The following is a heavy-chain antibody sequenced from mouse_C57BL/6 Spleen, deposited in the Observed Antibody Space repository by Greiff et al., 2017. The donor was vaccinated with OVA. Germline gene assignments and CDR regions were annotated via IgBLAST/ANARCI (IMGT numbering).Heavy chain of an antibody. CDR1: GYTFTSYW. J-gene: IGHJ3*01. CDR3: AREEGLPAWFAY. Sequence: VQLQQPGAELVRPGSSVKLSCKASGYTFTSYWMDWVKQRPGQGLEWIGNIYPSDSETHYNQKFKDKATLTVDKSSSTAYMQLSSLTSEDSAVYYCAREEGLPAWFAYWGQGTLVTVSA. V-gene: IGHV1-61*01. CDR2: IYPSDSET. D-gene: IGHD2-4*01.